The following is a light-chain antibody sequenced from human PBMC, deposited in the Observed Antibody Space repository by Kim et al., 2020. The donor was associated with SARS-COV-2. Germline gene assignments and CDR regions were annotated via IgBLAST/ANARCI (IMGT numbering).Light chain of an antibody. Sequence: VYWYQQLPGAAPKLLIFGDTNRPSGVPDRFSGSKSATSASLAISGLQAEDEALYYCPSHDNSRANSKVFGGGTKVTVL. CDR2: GDT. J-gene: IGLJ3*02. V-gene: IGLV1-40*01. CDR3: PSHDNSRANSKV.